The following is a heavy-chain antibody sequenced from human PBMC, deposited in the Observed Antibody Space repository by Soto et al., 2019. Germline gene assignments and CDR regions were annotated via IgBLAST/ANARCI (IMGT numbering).Heavy chain of an antibody. CDR1: GGYISSYY. CDR3: ARHSRFYDYVWGSYRLGWFDP. V-gene: IGHV4-59*08. CDR2: IYYSGST. J-gene: IGHJ5*02. Sequence: PSETLSLTCTVSGGYISSYYWSWIRKPTGKGLEWIGYIYYSGSTNYNPSLKSRVTISVDTSKNQFSLKLSSVTAADTAVYYCARHSRFYDYVWGSYRLGWFDPWGQGTLVTVSS. D-gene: IGHD3-16*02.